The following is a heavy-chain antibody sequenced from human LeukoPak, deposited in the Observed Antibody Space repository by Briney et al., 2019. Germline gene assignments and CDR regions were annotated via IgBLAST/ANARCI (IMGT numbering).Heavy chain of an antibody. CDR2: ISSSSDYI. CDR3: ARADQGPLDY. CDR1: GFTFSSYV. D-gene: IGHD2-2*01. V-gene: IGHV3-21*01. J-gene: IGHJ4*02. Sequence: GGSLRLSCAASGFTFSSYVMHWVRQAPGKGLEWVSSISSSSDYIYYADSEKGRFTISRDNARNTVYLHMNSLRAEDTAVFYCARADQGPLDYWGQGTLVTVSS.